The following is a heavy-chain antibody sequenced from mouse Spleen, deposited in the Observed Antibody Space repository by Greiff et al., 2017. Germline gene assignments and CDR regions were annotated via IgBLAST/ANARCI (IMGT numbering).Heavy chain of an antibody. D-gene: IGHD1-1*01. Sequence: QVQLKQSGAELARPGASVKMSCKASGYTFTSYTMHWVKQRPGQGLEWIGYINPSSGYTKYNQKFKDKATLTADKSSSTAYMQLSSLTSEDSAVYYCARGGSSYAMDYWGQGTSVTVSS. CDR3: ARGGSSYAMDY. J-gene: IGHJ4*01. V-gene: IGHV1-4*01. CDR1: GYTFTSYT. CDR2: INPSSGYT.